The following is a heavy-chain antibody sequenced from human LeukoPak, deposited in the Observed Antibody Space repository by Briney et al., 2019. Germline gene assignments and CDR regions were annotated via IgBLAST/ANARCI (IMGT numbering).Heavy chain of an antibody. Sequence: SETLSLTCAVSGYSISSGYYWGWIRQRPGTGLEWIGSIYHSGSTYYNPSLKSRVTISVDASKHQFSLKLSSATAADTAVYYCARDQRGRYCSSTSCDNWFDPWGQGTLVTVSS. CDR2: IYHSGST. CDR3: ARDQRGRYCSSTSCDNWFDP. V-gene: IGHV4-38-2*02. D-gene: IGHD2-2*01. J-gene: IGHJ5*02. CDR1: GYSISSGYY.